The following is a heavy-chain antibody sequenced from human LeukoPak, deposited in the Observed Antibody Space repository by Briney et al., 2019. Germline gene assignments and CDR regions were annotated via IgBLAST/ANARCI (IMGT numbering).Heavy chain of an antibody. CDR3: ARNIVGATYYYYYMDV. V-gene: IGHV4-4*07. Sequence: SETLSLTCTVSGGSISSYYWSWIRQPAGKGLEWIGRIYTSGSTNYNPSLKSRVTMSVDTSKNQFSLKLSSVTAADTAVYYCARNIVGATYYYYYMDVWGKGTTVTVSS. CDR1: GGSISSYY. CDR2: IYTSGST. D-gene: IGHD1-26*01. J-gene: IGHJ6*03.